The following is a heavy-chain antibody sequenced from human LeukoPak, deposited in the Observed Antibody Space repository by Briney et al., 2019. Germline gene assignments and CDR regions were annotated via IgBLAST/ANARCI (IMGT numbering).Heavy chain of an antibody. D-gene: IGHD2-2*02. CDR3: ARGLVSYQLLYPSYYGMDV. Sequence: WASVKVSCKASGYTFTSYDINWVRQATGQGLEWMGWMNPNSGNTGYAQKFQGRVTMTRNTSISTAYMELSSLRSEDTAVYYCARGLVSYQLLYPSYYGMDVWGQGTTVTVSS. CDR2: MNPNSGNT. V-gene: IGHV1-8*01. CDR1: GYTFTSYD. J-gene: IGHJ6*02.